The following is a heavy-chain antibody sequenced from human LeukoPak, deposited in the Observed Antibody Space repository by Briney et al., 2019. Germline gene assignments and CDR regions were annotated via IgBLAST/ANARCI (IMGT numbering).Heavy chain of an antibody. CDR3: ARPGATAFDY. CDR1: GYTFTGYY. J-gene: IGHJ4*02. V-gene: IGHV1-2*02. Sequence: ASVKVSCKASGYTFTGYYMHWVRQAPGQGLEWMGWINPNSGGTNYAQKFQGRVTMTRDTSISTAYLQWSSLKASDTAMYYCARPGATAFDYWGQGTLVTVSS. D-gene: IGHD5-18*01. CDR2: INPNSGGT.